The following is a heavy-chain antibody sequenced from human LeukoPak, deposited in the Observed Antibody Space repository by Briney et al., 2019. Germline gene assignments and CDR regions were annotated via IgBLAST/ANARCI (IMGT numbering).Heavy chain of an antibody. CDR2: INPSGGST. J-gene: IGHJ5*02. V-gene: IGHV1-46*01. D-gene: IGHD2-2*01. CDR3: ARGGGGPGVVVPAAIGGS. Sequence: ASVKVSCKASGYTFTSYYMHWVRQAPGQGLEWMGIINPSGGSTSYGQKFQGRVTMTRDTSTSTVYMELSSLRSEDTAVYYCARGGGGPGVVVPAAIGGSWGQGTLVTVSS. CDR1: GYTFTSYY.